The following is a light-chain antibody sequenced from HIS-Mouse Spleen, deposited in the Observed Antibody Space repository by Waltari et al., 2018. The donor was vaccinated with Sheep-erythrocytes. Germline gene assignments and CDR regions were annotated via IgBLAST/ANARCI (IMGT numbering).Light chain of an antibody. CDR3: CSYAGSSTLV. CDR2: AGS. J-gene: IGLJ2*01. V-gene: IGLV2-23*01. CDR1: SSDVGSYNL. Sequence: QSALTQPASVSGSPGQSLTISCTGTSSDVGSYNLVSWYHQHPGKAPHLMIYAGSKRPSGFSNRFSGSKSGNTASLTISGLQAEDEADYYCCSYAGSSTLVFGGGTKLTVL.